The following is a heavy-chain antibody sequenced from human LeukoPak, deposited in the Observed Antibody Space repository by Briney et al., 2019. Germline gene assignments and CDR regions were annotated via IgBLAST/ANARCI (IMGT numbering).Heavy chain of an antibody. Sequence: GGSLRLSCAASGLTVSSSHMTWIRQAPRKGLEWVSIIKSGSNTDYADSVKGRFAISRDNSKNTVYLQMNSLRIEDTAVYYCVNVPGGGQRGQGTLVTVSS. D-gene: IGHD1-1*01. J-gene: IGHJ4*02. CDR2: IKSGSNT. CDR1: GLTVSSSH. CDR3: VNVPGGGQ. V-gene: IGHV3-66*02.